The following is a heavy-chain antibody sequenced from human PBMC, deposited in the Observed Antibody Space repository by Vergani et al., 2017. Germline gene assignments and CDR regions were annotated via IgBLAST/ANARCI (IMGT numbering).Heavy chain of an antibody. J-gene: IGHJ6*02. Sequence: QITLKESGPTLVKPTQTLTLTCTFSGFSLSTSGVGVGWIRQPPGKALEWLALIYWYDDKRYSPSLKSRLTITKDTSKNQVVLTMTNMDPVDTATYYCANRRSSGWYEVAERHYYYYGMDVWGQGTTVTVSS. V-gene: IGHV2-5*01. D-gene: IGHD6-19*01. CDR1: GFSLSTSGVG. CDR3: ANRRSSGWYEVAERHYYYYGMDV. CDR2: IYWYDDK.